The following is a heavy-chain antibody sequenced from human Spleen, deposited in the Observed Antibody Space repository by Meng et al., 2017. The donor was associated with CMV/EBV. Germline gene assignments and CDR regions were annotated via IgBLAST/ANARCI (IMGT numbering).Heavy chain of an antibody. Sequence: SETLSLTCTVSGGSVSSGSYYWGWIRQPPGKGLEWIGIIYYSGSTYYNPSLKSRVTISVDTSKNQFSLKLSSVTAADTAVYYCARHLSSSSKGVDYWGQGTLVTVSS. CDR3: ARHLSSSSKGVDY. CDR1: GGSVSSGSYY. V-gene: IGHV4-39*01. J-gene: IGHJ4*02. D-gene: IGHD2-2*01. CDR2: IYYSGST.